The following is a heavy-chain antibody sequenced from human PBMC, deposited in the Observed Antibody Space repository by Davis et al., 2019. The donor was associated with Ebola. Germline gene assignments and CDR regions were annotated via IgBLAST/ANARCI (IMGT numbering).Heavy chain of an antibody. D-gene: IGHD3/OR15-3a*01. CDR1: GGSISSSSYY. Sequence: LRLSCTVSGGSISSSSYYWSWIRQPPGKGLEWIGYIYYSGSTYYNPSLKSRVTISVDTSKNQFSLKLSSVTAADTAVYYCARDDRGLPTHNWFDPWGQGTLVTVSS. J-gene: IGHJ5*02. CDR3: ARDDRGLPTHNWFDP. V-gene: IGHV4-30-4*01. CDR2: IYYSGST.